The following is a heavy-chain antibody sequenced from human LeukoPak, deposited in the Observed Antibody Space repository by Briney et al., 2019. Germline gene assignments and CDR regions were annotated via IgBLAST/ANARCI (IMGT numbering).Heavy chain of an antibody. V-gene: IGHV4-34*01. CDR3: ASRPPDIVVVPAAKYGMDV. D-gene: IGHD2-2*01. CDR1: GGSFSGYY. J-gene: IGHJ6*02. Sequence: PSETLSLTCAVYGGSFSGYYWSWIRQPPGEGLEYIGEINHSGSTNYNPSLRSRVTISVGTSKNQFSLKLSSVTAADTAVYYCASRPPDIVVVPAAKYGMDVWGQGTTVTVSS. CDR2: INHSGST.